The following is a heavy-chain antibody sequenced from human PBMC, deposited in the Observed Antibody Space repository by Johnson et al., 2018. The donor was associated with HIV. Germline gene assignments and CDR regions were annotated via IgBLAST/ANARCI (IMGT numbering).Heavy chain of an antibody. J-gene: IGHJ3*02. CDR3: ARGGVVHDAFDM. CDR1: GFTFSDYY. Sequence: QVQLVESGGGVVQPGGSLRLSCAASGFTFSDYYMSWIRQAPGKGLEWVSYITGSGTVVYYADSVKGRFTISRDNAKNSLYLQMNSLRTEDTAVFYCARGGVVHDAFDMWGQGTMVTVSS. CDR2: ITGSGTVV. D-gene: IGHD2-2*01. V-gene: IGHV3-11*04.